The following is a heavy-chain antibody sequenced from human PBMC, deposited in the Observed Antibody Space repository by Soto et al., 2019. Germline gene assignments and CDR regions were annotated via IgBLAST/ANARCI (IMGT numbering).Heavy chain of an antibody. D-gene: IGHD1-26*01. CDR3: ARDSTPGTQWELLRLPDY. Sequence: QVQLVQSGAEVKKPGASVKVSCKASGYTFTSYYMHWVRQAPGQGLEWMGIINPSGGSTSYAQKFQGRVTMTRDTSTSTVYMELSSLRSEDTAVYYCARDSTPGTQWELLRLPDYWGQGTLVTVSS. J-gene: IGHJ4*02. CDR2: INPSGGST. V-gene: IGHV1-46*01. CDR1: GYTFTSYY.